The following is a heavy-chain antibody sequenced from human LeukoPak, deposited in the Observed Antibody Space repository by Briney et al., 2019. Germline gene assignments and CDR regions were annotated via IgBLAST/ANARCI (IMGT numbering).Heavy chain of an antibody. CDR2: IHHGGST. J-gene: IGHJ3*02. CDR1: GFSITNGYS. V-gene: IGHV4-38-2*01. CDR3: ARFDYVWGINGMHGMDAFDM. D-gene: IGHD3-16*01. Sequence: KPSETLSLTCAVSGFSITNGYSWDWIRQPPGKGLDWIGSIHHGGSTNYNPSLKSRVTMSLDPSKNSFSLNLRSVTAADTAVYYCARFDYVWGINGMHGMDAFDMWGQGTMVAVAS.